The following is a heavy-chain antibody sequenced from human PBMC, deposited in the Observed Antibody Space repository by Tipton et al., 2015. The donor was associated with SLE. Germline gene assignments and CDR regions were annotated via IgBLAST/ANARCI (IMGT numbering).Heavy chain of an antibody. Sequence: TLSLTCTVSGGSISSYYWSWIRQSPGKGLEWIGHMYHSGSTNYNPSLASRVTISIDKSKNQLSLTLNSVTTADTAMYYCARDLAAAGAVWFDPWGQGTLVTVSS. CDR3: ARDLAAAGAVWFDP. CDR1: GGSISSYY. D-gene: IGHD6-13*01. V-gene: IGHV4-59*01. J-gene: IGHJ5*02. CDR2: MYHSGST.